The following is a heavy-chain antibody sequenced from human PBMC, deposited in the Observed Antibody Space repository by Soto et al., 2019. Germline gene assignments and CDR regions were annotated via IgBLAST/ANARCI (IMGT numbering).Heavy chain of an antibody. CDR3: ARHVWRKVGATDFSYNWFDP. V-gene: IGHV5-51*01. CDR1: GYSFTSYW. CDR2: IYPGDSDT. D-gene: IGHD1-26*01. J-gene: IGHJ5*02. Sequence: GESLKISCKGSGYSFTSYWIGWVRQMPGKGLEWMGIIYPGDSDTRYSPSFQGQVTISADKSISTAYLQWSSLKASDTAMYYCARHVWRKVGATDFSYNWFDPWGQGTLVTVSS.